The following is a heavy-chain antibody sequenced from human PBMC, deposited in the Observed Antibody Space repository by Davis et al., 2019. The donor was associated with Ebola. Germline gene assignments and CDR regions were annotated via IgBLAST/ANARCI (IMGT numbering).Heavy chain of an antibody. CDR1: GFTFSSYG. CDR3: AKVGFVVVVAGPFDY. J-gene: IGHJ4*02. D-gene: IGHD2-15*01. Sequence: GGSLRLSCAASGFTFSSYGMHWVRQAPGKGLEWVAVISYDGSNKYYADSVKGRFTISRDNSKNTLYLQMNSLRAEDTAVYYCAKVGFVVVVAGPFDYWGQGTLVTVSS. CDR2: ISYDGSNK. V-gene: IGHV3-30*18.